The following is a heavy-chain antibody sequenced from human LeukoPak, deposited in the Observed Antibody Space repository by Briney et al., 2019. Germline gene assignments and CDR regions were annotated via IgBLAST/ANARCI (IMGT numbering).Heavy chain of an antibody. CDR1: GFTFSSYW. Sequence: PGGSLRLSCAASGFTFSSYWMTWVRQAPGKGLEWVAHMKQDGTKKYYVDSVKGRFTIFRDNAKNSLYLQMNSLRAEDTAVYYCAREVGVYYYYYGMDVWGQGTTVTVSS. J-gene: IGHJ6*02. D-gene: IGHD1-26*01. V-gene: IGHV3-7*01. CDR2: MKQDGTKK. CDR3: AREVGVYYYYYGMDV.